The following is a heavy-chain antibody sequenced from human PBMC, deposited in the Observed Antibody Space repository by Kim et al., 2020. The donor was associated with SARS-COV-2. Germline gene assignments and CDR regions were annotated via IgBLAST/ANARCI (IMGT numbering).Heavy chain of an antibody. CDR3: ARAPSRWYSSSGYYFDY. J-gene: IGHJ4*02. V-gene: IGHV4-39*07. CDR1: GGSISSSSYY. Sequence: SETLSLTCTVSGGSISSSSYYWGWIRQPPGKGLELIGSIYYSGSTYYNPSLKSRVTISVDTSKNQFSLKLNSVTAADTAVYYCARAPSRWYSSSGYYFDYWGQGTLVTVSS. D-gene: IGHD6-6*01. CDR2: IYYSGST.